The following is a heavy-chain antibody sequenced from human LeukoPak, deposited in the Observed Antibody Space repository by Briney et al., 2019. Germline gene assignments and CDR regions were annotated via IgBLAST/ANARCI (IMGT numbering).Heavy chain of an antibody. CDR2: IWYDGSNK. Sequence: GRSLRLSCAASGFTFSSYGMHWVRQAPGKGLEWVAVIWYDGSNKYYADSVKGRFTISRDNSKNTLYLQMNSLRAEDTAVYYCAKGTLYGDYGDYWGQGTLVTVSS. D-gene: IGHD4-17*01. J-gene: IGHJ4*02. CDR1: GFTFSSYG. V-gene: IGHV3-33*06. CDR3: AKGTLYGDYGDY.